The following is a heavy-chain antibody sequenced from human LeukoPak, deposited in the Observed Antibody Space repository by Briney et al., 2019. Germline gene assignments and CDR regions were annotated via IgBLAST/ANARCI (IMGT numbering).Heavy chain of an antibody. Sequence: PSETLSLTCAVSGDSISGSYWSWIRQPPGKGLEWIGFLSYTGTTSYNPSLKSRLTISGDTSRNQFSLKLSSVTAADTAMYYCARLKGYSSGWYPSYYFDYWGQGTLVTVSS. CDR2: LSYTGTT. V-gene: IGHV4-59*08. D-gene: IGHD6-19*01. CDR3: ARLKGYSSGWYPSYYFDY. J-gene: IGHJ4*02. CDR1: GDSISGSY.